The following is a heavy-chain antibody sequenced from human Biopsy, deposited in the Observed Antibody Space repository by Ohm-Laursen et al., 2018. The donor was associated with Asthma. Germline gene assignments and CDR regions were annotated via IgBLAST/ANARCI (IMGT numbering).Heavy chain of an antibody. Sequence: SLRLSCAASGFTFSSYGMNWVRQAPGKGPEWVSYISSSSSTIYYADSVKGRFTISRDNAKNSLYLQMNSLRDEDTAVYYCARFKRGYSYGYAGVFDYWGQGTLVTVSS. V-gene: IGHV3-48*02. J-gene: IGHJ4*02. CDR2: ISSSSSTI. CDR1: GFTFSSYG. D-gene: IGHD5-18*01. CDR3: ARFKRGYSYGYAGVFDY.